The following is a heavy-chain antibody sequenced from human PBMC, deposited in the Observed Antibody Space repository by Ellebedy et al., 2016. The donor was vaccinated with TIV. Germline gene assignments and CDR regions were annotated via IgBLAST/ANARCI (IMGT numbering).Heavy chain of an antibody. CDR2: IKEDGSET. D-gene: IGHD1-14*01. Sequence: GESLKISCVTSGITFTNYWMSWVRQAPGKGLEWVATIKEDGSETFSVDSVKGRFTISRDNSKNTLYLQMNSLRAEDTAIYYCARGRSGTYIHHAFDYWGQGTLVTVSS. CDR1: GITFTNYW. V-gene: IGHV3-7*03. J-gene: IGHJ4*02. CDR3: ARGRSGTYIHHAFDY.